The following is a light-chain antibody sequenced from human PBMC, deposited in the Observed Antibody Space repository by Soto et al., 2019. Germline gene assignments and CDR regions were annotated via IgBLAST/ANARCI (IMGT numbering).Light chain of an antibody. CDR2: HAS. Sequence: DIQMTQSPSTLSASVGDRVTITCRASQTISSWLAWYQQKPGKAPKLLIYHASTLKSGVPSRFSGSGSGTDFTLTISSLQPDDFATYYCQHYNSYPQAFGQGTKVDIK. V-gene: IGKV1-5*01. CDR1: QTISSW. CDR3: QHYNSYPQA. J-gene: IGKJ1*01.